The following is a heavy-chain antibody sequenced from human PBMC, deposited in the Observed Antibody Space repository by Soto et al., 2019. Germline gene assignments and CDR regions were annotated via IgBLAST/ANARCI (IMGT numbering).Heavy chain of an antibody. Sequence: QLLESGGDLVQPGGSLRLSCVASGFTFSSFAMNWIRQAPGKGLEWVCDISGRGGSTHYAESVKGRFTISRDNSKNMVYLQMNSLTAEDTAIYYCAKALSLSTIFDDFDVWGHGTAVTFSS. J-gene: IGHJ3*01. CDR3: AKALSLSTIFDDFDV. CDR2: ISGRGGST. V-gene: IGHV3-23*01. CDR1: GFTFSSFA. D-gene: IGHD3-9*01.